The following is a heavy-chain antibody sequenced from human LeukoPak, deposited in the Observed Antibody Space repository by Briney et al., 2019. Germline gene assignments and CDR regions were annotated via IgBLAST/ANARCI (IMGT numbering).Heavy chain of an antibody. D-gene: IGHD3-16*02. J-gene: IGHJ4*02. CDR1: GGAISSYY. Sequence: SETLSLTCTVSGGAISSYYWSWIRQPPGKGLDWFGYINYSGITNYNPSLQSRVTISVDTSKNQSSLQLSSVTAADTAVYYCARHRYDYVWATYRYFDYWGQGTLVTVSS. CDR3: ARHRYDYVWATYRYFDY. V-gene: IGHV4-59*01. CDR2: INYSGIT.